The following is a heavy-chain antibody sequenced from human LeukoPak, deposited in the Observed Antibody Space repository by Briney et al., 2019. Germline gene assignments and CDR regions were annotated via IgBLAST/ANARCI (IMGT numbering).Heavy chain of an antibody. CDR3: AKSSGYGGIDFDY. D-gene: IGHD4-23*01. Sequence: GGSLRLSCAPSGFTFSSYTMNWVRQAPGKGLEWVSSISSSSRYIYYADSVKGRFTISRDNAKNSVYLQMNSLRAEDTAVYYCAKSSGYGGIDFDYWGQGTLVTVSS. CDR2: ISSSSRYI. V-gene: IGHV3-21*01. CDR1: GFTFSSYT. J-gene: IGHJ4*02.